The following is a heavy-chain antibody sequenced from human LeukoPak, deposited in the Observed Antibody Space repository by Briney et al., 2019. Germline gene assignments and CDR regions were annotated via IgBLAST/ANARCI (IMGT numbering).Heavy chain of an antibody. J-gene: IGHJ4*02. CDR2: IYYSGST. CDR3: AGMRITTPTVRTLDY. CDR1: GGSISSYY. Sequence: PAETLSLTCTVSGGSISSYYWSWIRQPPGKGLEWIGYIYYSGSTNYNPSLKSRVTISVDTSKNQFSLKLSSVTAADTAVYYCAGMRITTPTVRTLDYWGQGTLVTVSS. V-gene: IGHV4-59*01. D-gene: IGHD1-14*01.